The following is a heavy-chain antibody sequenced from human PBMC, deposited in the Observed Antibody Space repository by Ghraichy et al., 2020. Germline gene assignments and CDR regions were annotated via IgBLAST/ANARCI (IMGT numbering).Heavy chain of an antibody. Sequence: LSLTCAASGFTFISYVMTWVRQAPGKGLEWVSVISGSGATTYYADSVKGRFTISRDNSKNTLYLQMNSLRAEDTAVYYCARVHYDILTGSPYYYYSMDVWGKGTTVTVSS. J-gene: IGHJ6*03. CDR2: ISGSGATT. CDR1: GFTFISYV. V-gene: IGHV3-23*01. CDR3: ARVHYDILTGSPYYYYSMDV. D-gene: IGHD3-9*01.